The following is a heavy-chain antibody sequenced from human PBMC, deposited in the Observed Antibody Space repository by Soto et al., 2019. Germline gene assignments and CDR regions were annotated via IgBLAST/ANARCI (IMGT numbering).Heavy chain of an antibody. CDR3: ARGIHCSSTSCPSLNWFDP. V-gene: IGHV1-69*01. D-gene: IGHD2-2*01. Sequence: QVQLVQSGAEVRKRGSSVKVSCKASGGTFSSYAISWVRQAPGQGLEWMGGIIPIFGTANYAQKFQGRVTITADESTSTAYMELSSLRSEDTAVYYCARGIHCSSTSCPSLNWFDPWGQGTLVTVSS. J-gene: IGHJ5*02. CDR1: GGTFSSYA. CDR2: IIPIFGTA.